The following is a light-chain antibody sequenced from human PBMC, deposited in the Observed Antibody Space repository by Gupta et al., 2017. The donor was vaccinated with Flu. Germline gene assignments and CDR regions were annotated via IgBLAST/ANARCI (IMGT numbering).Light chain of an antibody. CDR1: QRLAFGDGATN. CDR3: MQGKHWFT. Sequence: AVTLGHPASISCRSTQRLAFGDGATNVSWFRQRPGQSPRRIIYDGSNRNTGVPDRFSGTGSGTDFTLKSSSVETEDVGVYYCMQGKHWFTFGQGTKLEIK. CDR2: DGS. V-gene: IGKV2-30*01. J-gene: IGKJ2*01.